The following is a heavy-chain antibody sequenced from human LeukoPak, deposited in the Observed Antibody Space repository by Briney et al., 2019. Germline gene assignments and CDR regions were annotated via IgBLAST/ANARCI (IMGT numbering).Heavy chain of an antibody. J-gene: IGHJ4*02. V-gene: IGHV4-30-4*01. CDR1: GGSISSGDYY. CDR2: IYYSGST. D-gene: IGHD2-2*01. Sequence: SETLSLTCTVSGGSISSGDYYWSWIRQPPGKGLEWIGYIYYSGSTYYNPSLKSRVTISVDTSKNQFSLKLSSVTAADTAVYYCARWDIVAVPAAINPGYWGQGTLVTVSS. CDR3: ARWDIVAVPAAINPGY.